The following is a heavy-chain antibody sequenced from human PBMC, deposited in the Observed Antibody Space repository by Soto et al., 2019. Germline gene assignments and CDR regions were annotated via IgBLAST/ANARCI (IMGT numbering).Heavy chain of an antibody. D-gene: IGHD6-19*01. V-gene: IGHV1-69*02. Sequence: QVQLVQSGAEVKKPGSSVKVSCKASGGTFSSYTISWVRQAPGQGLEWMGRIIPILGIANYAQKFQGRVTITADKSTGAASMELSSLRSEDTAVYYCARSSSGWVDDAFDIWGQGTMVTVSS. J-gene: IGHJ3*02. CDR3: ARSSSGWVDDAFDI. CDR1: GGTFSSYT. CDR2: IIPILGIA.